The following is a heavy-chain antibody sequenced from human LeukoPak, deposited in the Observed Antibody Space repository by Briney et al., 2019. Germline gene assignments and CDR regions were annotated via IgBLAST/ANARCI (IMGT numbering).Heavy chain of an antibody. J-gene: IGHJ4*02. CDR3: ARGPPTRQPLLYGTFDY. Sequence: ASVNVSFKASGYTFTDYYMHWVRQAPGQGLEWMGWINPNSGGTNYAQKFQGRVTMTRDTSISTAYMELSRLRSDDTAVYYCARGPPTRQPLLYGTFDYWGQGTLVTVSS. CDR2: INPNSGGT. CDR1: GYTFTDYY. V-gene: IGHV1-2*02. D-gene: IGHD2-2*02.